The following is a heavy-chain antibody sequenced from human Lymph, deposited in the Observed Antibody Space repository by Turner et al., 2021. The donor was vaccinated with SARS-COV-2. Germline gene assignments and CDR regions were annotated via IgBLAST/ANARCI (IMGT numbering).Heavy chain of an antibody. Sequence: QVPLVQSGAEVKKPGASVQVSCKVSGYTLTELSIHWVRQAPGKGLEWMGGFDPEDGETIYAQKCQGRVTMTEDTSTDTAYMELSSLRSEDTAVYYCATLKSNWKILTGRYYFDFWGQGTLVTVSS. CDR3: ATLKSNWKILTGRYYFDF. J-gene: IGHJ4*02. D-gene: IGHD1-1*01. CDR1: GYTLTELS. CDR2: FDPEDGET. V-gene: IGHV1-24*01.